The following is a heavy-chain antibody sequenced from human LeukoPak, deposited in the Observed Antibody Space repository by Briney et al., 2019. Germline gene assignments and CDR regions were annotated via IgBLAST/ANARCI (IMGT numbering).Heavy chain of an antibody. Sequence: GSLRLSCAASGFTFSDYYMSWIRQAPGKGLEWVSYISSSGSTIYYADSVKGRFTISRDNAKNSLYLQMNSLRAEDTAVYYCARDSNDFWSGYYKERWFDPWGQGTLVTVSS. CDR2: ISSSGSTI. V-gene: IGHV3-11*01. D-gene: IGHD3-3*01. CDR1: GFTFSDYY. CDR3: ARDSNDFWSGYYKERWFDP. J-gene: IGHJ5*02.